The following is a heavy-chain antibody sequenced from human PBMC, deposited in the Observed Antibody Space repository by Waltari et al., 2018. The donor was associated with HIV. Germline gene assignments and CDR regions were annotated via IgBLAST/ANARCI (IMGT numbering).Heavy chain of an antibody. V-gene: IGHV3-33*01. CDR1: GFTFSNFA. Sequence: QVQLVESGGGVVQPGTSLPLSCAVSGFTFSNFAIHWVRQSPGKGLEWLAVFWSDGVEISYANSVKGRFTISKDSSQKTLYLHLTSLRAEDTALYYCARGYSSSRWIPLYHWGRGTLVTVSS. CDR3: ARGYSSSRWIPLYH. CDR2: FWSDGVEI. D-gene: IGHD4-4*01. J-gene: IGHJ4*02.